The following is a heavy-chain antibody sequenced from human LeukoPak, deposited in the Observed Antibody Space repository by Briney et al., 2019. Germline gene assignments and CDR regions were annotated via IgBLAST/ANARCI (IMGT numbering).Heavy chain of an antibody. J-gene: IGHJ4*02. Sequence: PSETLSLTCAVSGGSISSSNWWSWVRQPPGKGLEWIGEIYHSGSTNYNPSLNSRVTISVDKSKNQFSLKLSSVTAADTAVYYCAREYQLLAFDYWGQGTLVTVSS. CDR2: IYHSGST. D-gene: IGHD2-2*01. V-gene: IGHV4-4*02. CDR3: AREYQLLAFDY. CDR1: GGSISSSNW.